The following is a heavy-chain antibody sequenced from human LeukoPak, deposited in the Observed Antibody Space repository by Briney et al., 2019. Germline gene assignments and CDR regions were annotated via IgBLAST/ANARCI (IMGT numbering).Heavy chain of an antibody. V-gene: IGHV7-4-1*02. CDR2: INTNTGNP. D-gene: IGHD3-10*01. Sequence: PRASVKVSCKASGYTFTSYTMNWVRQAPGQGLEWMGWINTNTGNPTYAQGFTGRFVFSLDTSVSTAYLQISSLKAEDTAVYYCARHGPQELVRGVITHTFDYWGQGTLVTVSS. CDR3: ARHGPQELVRGVITHTFDY. J-gene: IGHJ4*02. CDR1: GYTFTSYT.